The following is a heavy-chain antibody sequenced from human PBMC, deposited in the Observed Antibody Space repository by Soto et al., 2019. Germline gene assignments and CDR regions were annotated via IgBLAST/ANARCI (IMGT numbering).Heavy chain of an antibody. V-gene: IGHV4-31*03. CDR2: TYYSGRT. J-gene: IGHJ4*02. CDR1: CGSISSGGYY. Sequence: SETLSLTCTVSCGSISSGGYYWSWIRQHPGKGLEWIGYTYYSGRTYYNPSLKSRVTISVDTSKHQFSLKLSSVTAADTAVYYCAREIGSIDYWGQGTLVTVFS. CDR3: AREIGSIDY.